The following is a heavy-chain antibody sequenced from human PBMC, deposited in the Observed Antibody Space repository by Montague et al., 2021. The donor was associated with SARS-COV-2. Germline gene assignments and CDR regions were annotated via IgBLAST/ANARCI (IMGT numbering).Heavy chain of an antibody. J-gene: IGHJ3*02. Sequence: SETLSLTCTVSGGSMSGYHWSWIRQPPGRGLEWIGYIYYSGGINYNPSLKSRVTISVDTSKNQFSLKLNSVTAADTAVYYCARHSGRDTIFGVITIPDAFDIWGQGTTVTVSS. CDR2: IYYSGGI. D-gene: IGHD3-3*01. CDR1: GGSMSGYH. V-gene: IGHV4-59*08. CDR3: ARHSGRDTIFGVITIPDAFDI.